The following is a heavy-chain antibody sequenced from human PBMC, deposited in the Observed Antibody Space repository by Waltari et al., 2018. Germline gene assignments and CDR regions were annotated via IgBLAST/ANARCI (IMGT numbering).Heavy chain of an antibody. CDR1: GFTFSSYG. J-gene: IGHJ6*04. V-gene: IGHV3-33*06. D-gene: IGHD2-2*02. Sequence: VQLVESGGGLVQPGRSLRLSCTASGFTFSSYGMHWVRQAPGKGLEWVAVIWYDGSNKYYADSVKGRFTISRDNSKNTLYLQMNSLRAEDTAVYYCVKVSSLMTILGMDVWGKGTTVTVSS. CDR3: VKVSSLMTILGMDV. CDR2: IWYDGSNK.